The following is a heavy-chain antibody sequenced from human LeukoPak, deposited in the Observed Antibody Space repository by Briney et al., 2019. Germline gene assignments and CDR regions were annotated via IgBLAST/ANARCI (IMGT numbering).Heavy chain of an antibody. V-gene: IGHV3-23*01. CDR3: AKEYGYTYGEFDY. Sequence: GGSLRLSCAASGFTFSSYAMSWVRQTPVKWLEWVSVISGSGGSTYYADSVKGRFTISRDNSKNTLYLQMNSLRAEDTAVYYCAKEYGYTYGEFDYWGQGTLVTVSS. J-gene: IGHJ4*02. CDR2: ISGSGGST. D-gene: IGHD5-18*01. CDR1: GFTFSSYA.